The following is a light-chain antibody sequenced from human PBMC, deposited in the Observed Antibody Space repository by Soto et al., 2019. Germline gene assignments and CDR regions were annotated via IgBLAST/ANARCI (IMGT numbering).Light chain of an antibody. J-gene: IGKJ1*01. CDR3: QHHNSYSQT. Sequence: DIHVTQSPPTLSASVGDRVTITCRASQSIRYYLAWYQQMPGKAPKLLIYGASSLQSGVPSRFSGSGPGTEFTLTISSLQPDDFATYFCQHHNSYSQTFGQGTKVDIK. CDR1: QSIRYY. V-gene: IGKV1-5*01. CDR2: GAS.